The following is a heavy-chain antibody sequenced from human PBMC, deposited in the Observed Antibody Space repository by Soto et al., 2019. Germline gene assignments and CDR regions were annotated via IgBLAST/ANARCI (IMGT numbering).Heavy chain of an antibody. D-gene: IGHD3-3*01. J-gene: IGHJ6*02. CDR2: VSGSGVYT. CDR3: AKDKSIFGMDIPPSEYNHRMDV. Sequence: GGSLRLSCAASGFTFSGYAMNWVRQAPGKGLEWVSSVSGSGVYTYYADSVKGHFTISRDNSKNTVYLQMNSLRVEDTAVYYCAKDKSIFGMDIPPSEYNHRMDVWGQGTTVT. V-gene: IGHV3-23*01. CDR1: GFTFSGYA.